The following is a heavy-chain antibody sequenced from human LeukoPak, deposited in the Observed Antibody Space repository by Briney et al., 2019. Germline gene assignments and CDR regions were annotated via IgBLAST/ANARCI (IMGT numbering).Heavy chain of an antibody. V-gene: IGHV3-30-3*01. D-gene: IGHD3-10*01. Sequence: GRSLRLSCAASGFTFSTYAMHWVRQAPGKGLEWVAVISYDGSNEYYADSVKGRFTISKDNSKNTLYLQMNSLRAEDTAVYHCARDLYYGSGSYNWSDPWGQGTLVTVSS. CDR2: ISYDGSNE. CDR1: GFTFSTYA. CDR3: ARDLYYGSGSYNWSDP. J-gene: IGHJ5*02.